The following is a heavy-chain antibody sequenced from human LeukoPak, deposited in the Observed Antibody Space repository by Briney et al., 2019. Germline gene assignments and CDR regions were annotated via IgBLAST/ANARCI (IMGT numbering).Heavy chain of an antibody. Sequence: ASVTVSCTASGYTFTSYGISWVRQAPGQGLEWMGWISAYNGNTNYAQKLQGRVTMTTDTSTSTAYMELRSLRSDDSAVYYCASSAAGPFDYWGQGTLVTVSS. J-gene: IGHJ4*02. CDR2: ISAYNGNT. V-gene: IGHV1-18*01. CDR1: GYTFTSYG. CDR3: ASSAAGPFDY. D-gene: IGHD6-13*01.